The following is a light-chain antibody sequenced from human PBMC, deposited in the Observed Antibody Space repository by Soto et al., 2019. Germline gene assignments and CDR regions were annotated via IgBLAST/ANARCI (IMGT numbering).Light chain of an antibody. CDR2: GAS. V-gene: IGKV3-20*01. Sequence: EIVLTQSPGTLSLSPGERAALSCRASQSVSSSYLAWYQQKPGQAPRLLIYGASSRATGIPDRFSGSGSGTDFTITISRLEPEDFAVYFCQQYGSSPTFGQGTRLDIK. J-gene: IGKJ5*01. CDR3: QQYGSSPT. CDR1: QSVSSSY.